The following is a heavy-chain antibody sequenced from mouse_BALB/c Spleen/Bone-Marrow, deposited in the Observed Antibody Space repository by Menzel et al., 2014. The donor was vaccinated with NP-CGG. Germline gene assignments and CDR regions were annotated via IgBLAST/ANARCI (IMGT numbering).Heavy chain of an antibody. CDR1: RFTFSSFA. Sequence: VKLVASGGGFVQPRGSRKLSCAASRFTFSSFAMHWCRQAPEQGPEWVAYISSGSMTICYADAVKGRFTISRDNPKNTLFLQMTILRSEDPAMYPCASMLWYHAMVLWGQGISVTVSS. CDR3: ASMLWYHAMVL. J-gene: IGHJ4*01. CDR2: ISSGSMTI. D-gene: IGHD2-1*01. V-gene: IGHV5-17*02.